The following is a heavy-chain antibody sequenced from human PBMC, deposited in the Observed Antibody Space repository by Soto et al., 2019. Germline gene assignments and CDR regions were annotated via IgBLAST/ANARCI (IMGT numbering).Heavy chain of an antibody. CDR3: AKDRRAMDH. V-gene: IGHV3-23*01. CDR1: GFTFSSFG. Sequence: EVQLLESGGGLVQPGGSLRLSCAASGFTFSSFGMSWVRQAPGKGLEWVSAISGSGGLYYADSVKGRFTISRDNSKNNLYLQMNSLRADDTAVYYCAKDRRAMDHWGQGTLVTVSS. D-gene: IGHD5-18*01. J-gene: IGHJ4*02. CDR2: ISGSGGL.